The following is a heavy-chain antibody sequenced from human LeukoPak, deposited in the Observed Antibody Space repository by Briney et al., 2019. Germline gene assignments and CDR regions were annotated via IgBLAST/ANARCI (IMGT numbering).Heavy chain of an antibody. Sequence: SETLSLTCTVSGYSISSGYYWGWIRQPPGKGLEWIGSIYHSGSTYYNPSLKSRVTISVDTSKNQFSLKLSSVTAADTAVYYCARDRAAAAIDAFDIWGQGTMVTVSS. CDR3: ARDRAAAAIDAFDI. J-gene: IGHJ3*02. CDR1: GYSISSGYY. CDR2: IYHSGST. V-gene: IGHV4-38-2*02. D-gene: IGHD6-13*01.